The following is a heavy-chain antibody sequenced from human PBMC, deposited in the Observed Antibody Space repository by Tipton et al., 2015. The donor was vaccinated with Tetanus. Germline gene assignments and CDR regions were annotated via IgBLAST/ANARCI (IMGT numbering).Heavy chain of an antibody. Sequence: QLVQSGAEVKKPGASVRVSCKAFAYAFSSYDLNWVRQATGQGLEWLGYMDPKTGRAAYGQRFQGRVTMTSNISITTAYMELRNHIYGADNHAKEYPGRVTRTPDRSIGTASMDLGSVRSDAPAVYYCARCNAFGSLTPIDLWGPGTRVTVSS. CDR2: MDPKTGRA. CDR3: YPGRVTRTPDRSIGTASMDLGSVRSDAPAVYYCARCNAFGSLTPIDL. V-gene: IGHV1-8*01. D-gene: IGHD1-14*01. J-gene: IGHJ5*02. CDR1: AYAFSSYD.